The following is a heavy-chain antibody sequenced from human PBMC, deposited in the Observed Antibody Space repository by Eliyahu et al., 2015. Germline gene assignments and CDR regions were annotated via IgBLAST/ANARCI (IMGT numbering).Heavy chain of an antibody. V-gene: IGHV4-59*08. CDR2: IYYSGST. J-gene: IGHJ4*02. Sequence: QVQLQESGPGLVKPSEXLSLTCTVSXXSISSYYWSWIRQPPGKGLEWIGYIYYSGSTNYNPSLKSRVTISVDTSKNQFSLKLSSVTAADTAVYYCARQNTAMVNFDYWGQGTLVTVSS. CDR3: ARQNTAMVNFDY. CDR1: XXSISSYY. D-gene: IGHD5-18*01.